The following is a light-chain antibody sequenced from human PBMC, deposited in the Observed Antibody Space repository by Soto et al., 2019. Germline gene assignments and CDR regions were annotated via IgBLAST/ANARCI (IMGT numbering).Light chain of an antibody. Sequence: VMTQAPATLSVSPCEGATLSLRASQTINNNVAWYQLKDGQVPRLLIYGASNRATGIPARFSGSGSGTDFTLTISSLEPEDFAVYYCQQRSNWPSTFGQGTRLEIK. CDR1: QTINNN. CDR2: GAS. V-gene: IGKV3-11*01. J-gene: IGKJ5*01. CDR3: QQRSNWPST.